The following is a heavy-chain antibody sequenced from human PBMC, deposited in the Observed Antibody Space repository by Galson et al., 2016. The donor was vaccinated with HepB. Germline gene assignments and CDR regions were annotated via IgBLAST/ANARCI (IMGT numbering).Heavy chain of an antibody. V-gene: IGHV1-18*04. Sequence: SVKVSCKASGYTFTSYGISWVRQAPGQGLEWMGWISAYNGNTKYAQKFQGRVIMTTDTSTSTAYMELRSLRSDDTAVYYCATLRYDVLTGYQAAWWFDPWGQGTLVTVSS. D-gene: IGHD3-9*01. CDR2: ISAYNGNT. CDR1: GYTFTSYG. J-gene: IGHJ5*02. CDR3: ATLRYDVLTGYQAAWWFDP.